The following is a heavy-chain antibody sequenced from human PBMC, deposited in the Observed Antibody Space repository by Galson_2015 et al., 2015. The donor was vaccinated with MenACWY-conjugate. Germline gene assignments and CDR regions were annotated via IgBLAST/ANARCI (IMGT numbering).Heavy chain of an antibody. V-gene: IGHV3-23*01. CDR1: GFTFSSSA. CDR3: AKVSPGGWSWDD. D-gene: IGHD6-19*01. J-gene: IGHJ4*02. Sequence: SLRLSCAASGFTFSSSAMTWVRQAPGKGLEWVSVFSSNGHSTNYADSVKGRFTISRDNSKNTLYLQMNNLRAEDTALYYCAKVSPGGWSWDDWGQGTLVTVSS. CDR2: FSSNGHST.